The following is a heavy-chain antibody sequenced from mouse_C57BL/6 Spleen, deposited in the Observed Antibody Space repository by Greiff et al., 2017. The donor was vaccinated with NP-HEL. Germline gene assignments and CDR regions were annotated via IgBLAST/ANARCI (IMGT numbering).Heavy chain of an antibody. CDR3: AREGTTVVASYYAMDY. V-gene: IGHV1-64*01. CDR1: GYTFTSYW. Sequence: VQLQQPGAELVKPGASVKLSCKASGYTFTSYWMHWVKQRPGQGLEWIGMIHPNSGSTNYNEKFKSKATLTVDKSSSTAYMQLSSLTSEDSAVYYCAREGTTVVASYYAMDYWGQGTSVTVSS. D-gene: IGHD1-1*01. CDR2: IHPNSGST. J-gene: IGHJ4*01.